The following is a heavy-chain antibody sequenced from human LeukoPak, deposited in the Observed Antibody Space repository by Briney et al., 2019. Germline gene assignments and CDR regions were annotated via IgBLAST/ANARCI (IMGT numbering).Heavy chain of an antibody. Sequence: PAETLSLTGTVSGASISTRGYYWGWIRQPPGNGLEWIGTIYYRGNTYYNPSLEGRVTMSVDTSKNQFSLNVISMTAADTAMYYCASERGYHANWGQGTLVTVSS. D-gene: IGHD5-12*01. CDR2: IYYRGNT. V-gene: IGHV4-39*07. CDR3: ASERGYHAN. J-gene: IGHJ4*02. CDR1: GASISTRGYY.